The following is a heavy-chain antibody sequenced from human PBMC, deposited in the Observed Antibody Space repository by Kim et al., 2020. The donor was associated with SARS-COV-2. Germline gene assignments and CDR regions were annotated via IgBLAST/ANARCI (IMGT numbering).Heavy chain of an antibody. CDR3: ASLPNPYSSGLLFDY. V-gene: IGHV1-69*13. D-gene: IGHD6-19*01. CDR2: IIPIFGTA. J-gene: IGHJ4*02. Sequence: SVKVSCKASGGTFSSYAISWVRQAPGQGLEWMGGIIPIFGTANYAQKFQGRVTITADESTSTAYMELSSLRSEDTAVYYCASLPNPYSSGLLFDYWGQGTLVTVSS. CDR1: GGTFSSYA.